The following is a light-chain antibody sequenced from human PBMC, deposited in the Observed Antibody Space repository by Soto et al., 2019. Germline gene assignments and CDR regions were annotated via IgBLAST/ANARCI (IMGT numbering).Light chain of an antibody. J-gene: IGKJ1*01. CDR3: MQGTHWPKP. CDR2: KIS. CDR1: QSLVSSDGNTY. Sequence: DVVLTQSPLSLPATLGQPASISCTSSQSLVSSDGNTYLHWFQQRLGHSPRHLMYKISNRDTGVPDRFRGSGSGTDFTLEISRVEAEDVGHYYCMQGTHWPKPFGQGTKVEIK. V-gene: IGKV2-30*01.